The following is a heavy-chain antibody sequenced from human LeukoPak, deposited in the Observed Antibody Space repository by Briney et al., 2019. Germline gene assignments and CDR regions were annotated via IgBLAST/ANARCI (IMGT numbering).Heavy chain of an antibody. V-gene: IGHV3-23*01. CDR2: ITDSGDTT. Sequence: GGSLRLSCAASGFTFSSFAMSWVRQAPGKGLEWVSTITDSGDTTYSADSVKGRFTISRDNSKNTLYLQMNSLRAEDTAVYYCAKDGALSTSWYFYCDYWGQGTLVTVSS. CDR3: AKDGALSTSWYFYCDY. J-gene: IGHJ4*02. CDR1: GFTFSSFA. D-gene: IGHD2-2*01.